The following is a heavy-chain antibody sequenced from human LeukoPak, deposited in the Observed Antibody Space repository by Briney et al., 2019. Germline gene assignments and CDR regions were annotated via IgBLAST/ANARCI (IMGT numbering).Heavy chain of an antibody. CDR2: MNPNSGNT. D-gene: IGHD2-2*01. Sequence: ASVKVSCKASGYTFTSYDNNWVRQATGQGLEWMGLMNPNSGNTGYAQKFQGRVTITRNTSISKAYMELSSLRSEDTAVYYCARGDVVVPAANRCNWFDPWGQGTLVTVSS. V-gene: IGHV1-8*03. CDR3: ARGDVVVPAANRCNWFDP. J-gene: IGHJ5*02. CDR1: GYTFTSYD.